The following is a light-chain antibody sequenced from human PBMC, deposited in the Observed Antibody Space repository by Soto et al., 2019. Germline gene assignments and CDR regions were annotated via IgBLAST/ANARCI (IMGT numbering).Light chain of an antibody. J-gene: IGLJ3*02. CDR2: DVS. CDR3: CSSVGSYTSV. Sequence: QSARTQPRSVSGSPGQSVTISCTGTSSDVGGYNYVSWYQQHPGKAPKLMIYDVSKRPSGVPDRFSGSKSGNTASLTISGLQAEDEADYYCCSSVGSYTSVFGGGTKLTVL. CDR1: SSDVGGYNY. V-gene: IGLV2-11*01.